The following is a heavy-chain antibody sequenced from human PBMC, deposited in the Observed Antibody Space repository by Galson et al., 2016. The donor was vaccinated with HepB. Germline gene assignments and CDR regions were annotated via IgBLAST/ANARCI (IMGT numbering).Heavy chain of an antibody. D-gene: IGHD1-26*01. CDR3: ARVGKGREVSPLDY. V-gene: IGHV3-30-3*01. J-gene: IGHJ4*02. Sequence: SLRLSCAASGFTFSSYAMHWVRQAPGKGLEWVAVISYDETNNYYPDSVKGRFTISRDNSKNTLYLQMNSLRVEDTAVYYCARVGKGREVSPLDYWGQGTLVTVSS. CDR1: GFTFSSYA. CDR2: ISYDETNN.